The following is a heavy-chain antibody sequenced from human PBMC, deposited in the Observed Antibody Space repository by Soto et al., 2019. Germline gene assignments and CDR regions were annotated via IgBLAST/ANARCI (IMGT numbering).Heavy chain of an antibody. D-gene: IGHD6-13*01. J-gene: IGHJ4*02. Sequence: QVQLVESGGGVVQPGRSLRLSCAASGFTFSSYAMHWVRQAPGKGLEWVAVISYDGSNKYYADSVKGRFTISRDNSKNTLYLQMNSLRAEDTAAYYCARDTQGEQQLVLDYWGQGTLVTVSS. CDR2: ISYDGSNK. CDR3: ARDTQGEQQLVLDY. V-gene: IGHV3-30-3*01. CDR1: GFTFSSYA.